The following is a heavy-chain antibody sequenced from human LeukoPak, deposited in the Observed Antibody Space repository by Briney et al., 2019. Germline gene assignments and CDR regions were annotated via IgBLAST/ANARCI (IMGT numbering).Heavy chain of an antibody. CDR3: AREGPNYDSSGYCEFDY. V-gene: IGHV1-2*02. CDR2: INPNSGGT. CDR1: GYTFTGYY. D-gene: IGHD3-22*01. J-gene: IGHJ4*02. Sequence: ASVKVSCKASGYTFTGYYMHWVRQAPGQGLEWMGWINPNSGGTNYAQKFQGRVTMTRDTSISTAYMELSRLRSDDTAVYYCAREGPNYDSSGYCEFDYWGQGTLVTVSS.